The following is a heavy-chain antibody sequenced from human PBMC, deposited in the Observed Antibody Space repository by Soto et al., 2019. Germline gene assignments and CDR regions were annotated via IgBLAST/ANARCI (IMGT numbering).Heavy chain of an antibody. J-gene: IGHJ4*02. D-gene: IGHD3-22*01. CDR3: AKIDGYFDY. Sequence: AGGSLRLSCAGSGFTFINTGMSWVRQAPGQGLEWVSAITGNGDTTYYADSVKGRFTISRDNSKSTLYLQMNSLRAEDTAVYYCAKIDGYFDYWGQGTLVTVSS. V-gene: IGHV3-23*01. CDR1: GFTFINTG. CDR2: ITGNGDTT.